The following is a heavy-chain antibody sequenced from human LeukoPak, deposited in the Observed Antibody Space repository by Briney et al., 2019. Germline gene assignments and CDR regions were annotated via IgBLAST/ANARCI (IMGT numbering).Heavy chain of an antibody. V-gene: IGHV3-53*01. D-gene: IGHD3-10*01. CDR1: GFTVSSNY. CDR3: ARALEYYGSGSPVDY. CDR2: IYSGGST. Sequence: GGSLRLSCAASGFTVSSNYMSWVRQAPGKGLEWVSVIYSGGSTYYADSVKGRFTISRDNSKNTLYLQMNSLRAEHTAVYYCARALEYYGSGSPVDYWGQGTLVTVSS. J-gene: IGHJ4*02.